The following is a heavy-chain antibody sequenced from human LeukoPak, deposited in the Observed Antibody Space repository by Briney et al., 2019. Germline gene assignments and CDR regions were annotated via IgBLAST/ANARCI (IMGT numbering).Heavy chain of an antibody. J-gene: IGHJ5*02. CDR1: GGTFSSYA. D-gene: IGHD3-10*01. Sequence: GASVKVSCKASGGTFSSYAISWVRQAPGQGLECMGGIIPIFGTANYAQKFQGRVTITADKSTSTAYMELSSLRSEDTAVYYCARGGNYYGSGSYFYGWFDPWGQGTLVTVSS. V-gene: IGHV1-69*06. CDR2: IIPIFGTA. CDR3: ARGGNYYGSGSYFYGWFDP.